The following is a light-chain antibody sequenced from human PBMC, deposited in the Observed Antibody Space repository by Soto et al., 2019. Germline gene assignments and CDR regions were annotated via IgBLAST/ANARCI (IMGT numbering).Light chain of an antibody. CDR1: QDITTW. V-gene: IGKV1-12*01. CDR2: AAS. J-gene: IGKJ3*01. Sequence: DIQMTQSPSSVSASVGDRVTIACRASQDITTWLAWYQQKPGKAPKLLVFAASNLQGGVPSRFSGSGSGTDFTLTISSLQPEDFATYYCQQAHSFPFTFGPGTKVDFK. CDR3: QQAHSFPFT.